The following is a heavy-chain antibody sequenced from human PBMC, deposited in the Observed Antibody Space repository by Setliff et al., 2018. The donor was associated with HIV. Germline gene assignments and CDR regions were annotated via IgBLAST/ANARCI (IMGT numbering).Heavy chain of an antibody. J-gene: IGHJ4*02. D-gene: IGHD1-26*01. Sequence: ASVKVSCKASGYTFTGHYIHWVRQAPGQGLEWMGWISCYNGGTDHAQNFQGRATMTRDTSITTAYMVLSRLRSDDAAMYYCASSGGYPDYFDYWGQGTLVTVSS. V-gene: IGHV1-2*02. CDR3: ASSGGYPDYFDY. CDR1: GYTFTGHY. CDR2: ISCYNGGT.